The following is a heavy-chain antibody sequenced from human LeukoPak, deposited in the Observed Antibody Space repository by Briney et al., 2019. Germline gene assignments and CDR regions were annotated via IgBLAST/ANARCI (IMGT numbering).Heavy chain of an antibody. CDR3: ARDSGIAVAGTWVGAFDI. Sequence: PGGSLRLSCAASGFTFSSYWMSWVRQAPGKGLEWVSSISSSSSYIYSADSVKGRFTISRDNAKNSLYLQMNSLRVEDTAVYYCARDSGIAVAGTWVGAFDIWGQGTMVTVSS. CDR2: ISSSSSYI. J-gene: IGHJ3*02. CDR1: GFTFSSYW. D-gene: IGHD6-19*01. V-gene: IGHV3-21*01.